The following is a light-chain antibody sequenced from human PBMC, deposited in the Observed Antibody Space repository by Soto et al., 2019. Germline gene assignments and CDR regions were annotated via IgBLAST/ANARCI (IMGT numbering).Light chain of an antibody. CDR3: ASYTTSSTDV. Sequence: QSALTQPDSVSGSPGQTIAISCTGTSSDVGGYSYVSWYQQQPGKAPKLVISDVSNRPSGVSDRFSGSKSGNTASLTISGLQTEHEADYYCASYTTSSTDVFGTGTKLTVL. CDR1: SSDVGGYSY. J-gene: IGLJ1*01. V-gene: IGLV2-14*01. CDR2: DVS.